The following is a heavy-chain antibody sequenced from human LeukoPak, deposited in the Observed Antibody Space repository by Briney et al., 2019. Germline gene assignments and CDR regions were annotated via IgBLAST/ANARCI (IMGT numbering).Heavy chain of an antibody. CDR1: GGSFSGYY. J-gene: IGHJ5*02. CDR3: ARESRRRYCGSTSCFSYWFDP. CDR2: INHSGST. Sequence: KPSETLSLTCAVYGGSFSGYYWSWIRQPPGKGLEWIGEINHSGSTNYNPSLKSRVTISVDTSKNQFSLKLSSVTAADTAVYYCARESRRRYCGSTSCFSYWFDPWGQGTLVTVSS. D-gene: IGHD2-2*01. V-gene: IGHV4-34*01.